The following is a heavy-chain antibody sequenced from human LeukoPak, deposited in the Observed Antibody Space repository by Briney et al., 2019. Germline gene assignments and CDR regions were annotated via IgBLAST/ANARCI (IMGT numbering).Heavy chain of an antibody. CDR1: GGTFSSYA. V-gene: IGHV1-69*06. Sequence: EASVKVSCKASGGTFSSYAISWVRQAPGQGLEWMGGIIPIFGTANYAQKFQGRVTITADKSTSTAYMELSSLRSEDTAVYCCATILDCSSTSCYEPLVDYWGQGTLVTVSS. J-gene: IGHJ4*02. CDR3: ATILDCSSTSCYEPLVDY. D-gene: IGHD2-2*01. CDR2: IIPIFGTA.